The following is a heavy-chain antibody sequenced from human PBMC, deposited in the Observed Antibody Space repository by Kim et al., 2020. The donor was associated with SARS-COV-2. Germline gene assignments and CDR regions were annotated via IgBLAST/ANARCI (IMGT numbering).Heavy chain of an antibody. CDR2: ISAYNGNT. V-gene: IGHV1-18*01. Sequence: ASVKVSCKASGYTFTSYGISWVRQAPGQGLEWMGWISAYNGNTNYAQKLQGRVTMTTDTSTSTAYMELRSLRSDDTAVYYCARDPNSGYCSGGSCFRSLYYYGMDVWGQGTTVTVSS. CDR1: GYTFTSYG. J-gene: IGHJ6*02. D-gene: IGHD2-15*01. CDR3: ARDPNSGYCSGGSCFRSLYYYGMDV.